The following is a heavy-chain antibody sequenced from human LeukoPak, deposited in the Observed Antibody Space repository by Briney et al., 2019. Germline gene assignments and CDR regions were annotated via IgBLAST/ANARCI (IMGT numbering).Heavy chain of an antibody. V-gene: IGHV3-21*01. CDR1: GFDFSTYA. D-gene: IGHD2-15*01. J-gene: IGHJ4*02. CDR3: ASPYCSGGSCYPLPTDY. Sequence: GGSLRLSCAASGFDFSTYAINWVRQAPGKGLEWVSSISTMSNYIFYGDSVKGRFTISRDNAKNSVYLQMNSLRAEDTAVYYCASPYCSGGSCYPLPTDYWGQGTLVTVSS. CDR2: ISTMSNYI.